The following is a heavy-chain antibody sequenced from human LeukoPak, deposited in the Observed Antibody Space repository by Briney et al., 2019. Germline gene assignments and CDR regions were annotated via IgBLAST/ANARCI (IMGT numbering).Heavy chain of an antibody. CDR1: GATFIIYA. CDR2: VIAIFGTA. V-gene: IGHV1-69*05. Sequence: SVKVSCKASGATFIIYAICWARHGHGQGLGWMGGVIAIFGTANDAQKSQARVTITTDESKSTAYRELSSLRSEDSAVYYCARRTTYYYYRSGYYGYWGQGTLVRVSS. D-gene: IGHD3-22*01. J-gene: IGHJ4*02. CDR3: ARRTTYYYYRSGYYGY.